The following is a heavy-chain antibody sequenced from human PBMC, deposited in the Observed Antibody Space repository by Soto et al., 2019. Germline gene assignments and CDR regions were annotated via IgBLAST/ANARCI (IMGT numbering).Heavy chain of an antibody. Sequence: GGSLRLSCAASGFTFSSYAMSWVRQAPGKGLEWVSAISGSGGSTYYADSVKGRFTISRDNSKNTLYLQMNSLRAEDTAVYYCAKAPKPILSGYEPNWFDPWGQGTLVTVSS. CDR1: GFTFSSYA. V-gene: IGHV3-23*01. J-gene: IGHJ5*02. CDR3: AKAPKPILSGYEPNWFDP. D-gene: IGHD5-12*01. CDR2: ISGSGGST.